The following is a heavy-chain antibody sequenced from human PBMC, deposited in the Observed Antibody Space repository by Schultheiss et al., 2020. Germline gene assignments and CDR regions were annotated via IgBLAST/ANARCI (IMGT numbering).Heavy chain of an antibody. J-gene: IGHJ4*02. CDR1: GFTFSSYS. D-gene: IGHD3-3*01. CDR2: ISSSSSYI. Sequence: GESLKISCAASGFTFSSYSMNWVRQAPGKGLEWVSSISSSSSYIYYADSVKGRFTISRDNAKNSLYLQMNSLRAEDTAVYYCARDFLEGGSYDFWSGYQYYFDYWGQGTLVTVSS. V-gene: IGHV3-21*01. CDR3: ARDFLEGGSYDFWSGYQYYFDY.